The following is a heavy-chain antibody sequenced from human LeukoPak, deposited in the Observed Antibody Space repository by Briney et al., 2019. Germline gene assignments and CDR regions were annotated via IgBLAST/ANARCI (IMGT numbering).Heavy chain of an antibody. V-gene: IGHV3-48*03. CDR3: ARRRQQLVEGIYYYYYYMDV. Sequence: QPGGSLRLSCAASGFTFSSYEMNWVRQAPGKGLEWVSYISSSGSTIYYADSVKGRFTISRDNAKNSLYLQMNSLRAEDTAVYYCARRRQQLVEGIYYYYYYMDVWGKGNTVTVSS. J-gene: IGHJ6*03. CDR1: GFTFSSYE. CDR2: ISSSGSTI. D-gene: IGHD6-13*01.